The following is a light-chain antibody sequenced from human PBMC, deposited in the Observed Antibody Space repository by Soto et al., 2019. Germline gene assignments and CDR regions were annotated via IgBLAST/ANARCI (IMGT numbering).Light chain of an antibody. V-gene: IGLV2-14*01. Sequence: VLTEPPSVSWSPGESITISGTGTRSGVGAHNFVSWYQQHPGTAPKMMSYEVSNRPSGVSDRFSGSKSGNTASLTISGLHAEDEADYYRNSHTNTAASVFGTGTKVTVL. CDR2: EVS. CDR1: RSGVGAHNF. CDR3: NSHTNTAASV. J-gene: IGLJ1*01.